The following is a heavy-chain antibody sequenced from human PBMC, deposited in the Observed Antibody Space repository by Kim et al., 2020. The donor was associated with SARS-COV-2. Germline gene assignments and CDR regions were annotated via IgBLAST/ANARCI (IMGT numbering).Heavy chain of an antibody. CDR3: ARGTVYGSTDV. CDR2: IHAGDGTV. D-gene: IGHD3-10*01. CDR1: GYTFTIYA. Sequence: ASVKVSCKASGYTFTIYAMHWVRQAPGQRLEWMGWIHAGDGTVKYSQKFQDRVTIIRDTSASTAYMDLSSLRTEDTAVYYCARGTVYGSTDVWGQGTTVTVSS. V-gene: IGHV1-3*01. J-gene: IGHJ6*02.